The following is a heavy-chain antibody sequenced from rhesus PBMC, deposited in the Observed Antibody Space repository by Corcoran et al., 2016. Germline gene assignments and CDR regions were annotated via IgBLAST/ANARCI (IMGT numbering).Heavy chain of an antibody. V-gene: IGHV4-160*01. CDR2: ISGSGGST. CDR3: ARYDGSGWYYWYFDL. D-gene: IGHD6-31*01. J-gene: IGHJ2*01. CDR1: GDSISSNY. Sequence: QVQLQESGPGLVKPSETLSLTCAVSGDSISSNYWSWIRQPPGKGLEWFGRISGSGGSTDYNPSLKSRVTISTDTSKNQFSLKLSSVTAADTAVYYCARYDGSGWYYWYFDLWGPGTPITISS.